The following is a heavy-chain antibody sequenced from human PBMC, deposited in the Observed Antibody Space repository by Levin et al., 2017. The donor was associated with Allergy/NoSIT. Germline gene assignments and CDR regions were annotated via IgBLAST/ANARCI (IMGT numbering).Heavy chain of an antibody. V-gene: IGHV2-70*01. J-gene: IGHJ6*02. CDR2: IDWDDDK. Sequence: SGPTLVKPTQTLTLTCTFSGFSLSTSGMCVSWIRQPPGKALEWLALIDWDDDKYYSTSLKTRLTISKDTSKNQVVLTMTNMDPVDTATYYCARLVERGYGSGSYTFYYYYGMDVWGQGTTVTVSS. D-gene: IGHD3-10*01. CDR1: GFSLSTSGMC. CDR3: ARLVERGYGSGSYTFYYYYGMDV.